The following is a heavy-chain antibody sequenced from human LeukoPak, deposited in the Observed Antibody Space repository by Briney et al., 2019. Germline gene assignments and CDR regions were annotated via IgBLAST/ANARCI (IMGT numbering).Heavy chain of an antibody. CDR1: GFTVSSNY. D-gene: IGHD6-13*01. V-gene: IGHV3-66*01. CDR2: IYSGGST. Sequence: GESLKISCAASGFTVSSNYMSWVRQAPGKGLEWVSVIYSGGSTYYADSVKGRFTISRDNSKNTLYLQMNSLRAEDTAVYYCARDSLAAAGMYYYYYGMDVWGQGTTVTVSS. J-gene: IGHJ6*02. CDR3: ARDSLAAAGMYYYYYGMDV.